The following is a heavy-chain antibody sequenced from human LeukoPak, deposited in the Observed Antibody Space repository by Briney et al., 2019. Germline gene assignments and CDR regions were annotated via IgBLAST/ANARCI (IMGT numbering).Heavy chain of an antibody. CDR2: IIPIFGPA. J-gene: IGHJ4*02. CDR3: ARDPGYTNRLGRPVYSDY. CDR1: GDTFSSYA. Sequence: SVKVSCKTSGDTFSSYAINWVRQAPGQGLEWMGGIIPIFGPANYAQKFQGRLTITADESTSTAFMELSSLRSEDTAVYYCARDPGYTNRLGRPVYSDYWGQGTLVTVSS. D-gene: IGHD7-27*01. V-gene: IGHV1-69*13.